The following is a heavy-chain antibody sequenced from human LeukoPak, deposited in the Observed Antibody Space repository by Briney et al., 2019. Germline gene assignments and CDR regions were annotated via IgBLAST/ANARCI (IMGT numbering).Heavy chain of an antibody. J-gene: IGHJ4*02. CDR3: ARDPLYDYVWGSYRYFDY. CDR2: ISGSGGST. D-gene: IGHD3-16*02. CDR1: GFTFSSYD. V-gene: IGHV3-23*01. Sequence: GGSLRLSCAASGFTFSSYDMSWVRQAPGEGLEWVSAISGSGGSTYYADSVKGRFTISRDNAKNSLYLQMNSLRAEDTAVYYCARDPLYDYVWGSYRYFDYWGQGTLVTVSS.